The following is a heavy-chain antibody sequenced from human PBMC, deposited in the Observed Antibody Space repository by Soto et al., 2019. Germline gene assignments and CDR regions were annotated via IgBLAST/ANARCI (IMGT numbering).Heavy chain of an antibody. CDR3: ATEGGLHCSLTRCYNGFDI. CDR1: GIRFSAFS. V-gene: IGHV3-48*02. J-gene: IGHJ3*02. D-gene: IGHD2-2*02. Sequence: GRSQRLSCASCGIRFSAFSFNCVRQAPGKGLEWISYMSSSGSTIYYTDSVKGRLTISSDNAKNSLFLQVNSLRDQDTAVEYCATEGGLHCSLTRCYNGFDIWGQGIMGTVAS. CDR2: MSSSGSTI.